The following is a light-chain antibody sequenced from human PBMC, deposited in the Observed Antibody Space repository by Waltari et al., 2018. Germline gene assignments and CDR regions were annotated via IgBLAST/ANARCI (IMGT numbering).Light chain of an antibody. J-gene: IGKJ1*01. CDR3: QHYVRLPVT. CDR1: QSVGTF. V-gene: IGKV3-20*01. Sequence: IVLTQSPGTLSLSPGERATLSCRASQSVGTFLVWYQQKPGQAPRTLIQGASTRATGTPDRFSGSGSGTDFSLTISRLEPEDFAMYYCQHYVRLPVTFGQGTKVEI. CDR2: GAS.